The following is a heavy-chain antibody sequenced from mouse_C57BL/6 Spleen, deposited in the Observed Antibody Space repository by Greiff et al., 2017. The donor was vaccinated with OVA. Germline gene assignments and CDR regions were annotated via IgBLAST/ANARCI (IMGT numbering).Heavy chain of an antibody. CDR3: ARNEAGFDGESFDY. D-gene: IGHD1-2*01. Sequence: VQGVESGPGLVAPSQSLSITCTVSGFSLTSYAISWVRQPPGKGLEWLGVIWTGGGTNYNSALNSRLSISKDNSKSQVFLKMNSLQTDDTARYYCARNEAGFDGESFDYWGQGTTLTVSS. CDR2: IWTGGGT. V-gene: IGHV2-9-1*01. CDR1: GFSLTSYA. J-gene: IGHJ2*01.